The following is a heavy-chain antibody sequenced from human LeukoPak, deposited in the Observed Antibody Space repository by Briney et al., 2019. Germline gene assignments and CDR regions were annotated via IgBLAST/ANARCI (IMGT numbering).Heavy chain of an antibody. CDR3: ASPTRYYYDSSGYFGY. V-gene: IGHV3-21*01. CDR1: GFTFSSYS. Sequence: GGSLRLSCAASGFTFSSYSMTWVRQAPGKGLEWVSSISSSSSYIYYADSVKGRFTISRDNAKNSLYLQMNSLRAEDTAVYYCASPTRYYYDSSGYFGYWGQGTLVTVSS. D-gene: IGHD3-22*01. J-gene: IGHJ4*02. CDR2: ISSSSSYI.